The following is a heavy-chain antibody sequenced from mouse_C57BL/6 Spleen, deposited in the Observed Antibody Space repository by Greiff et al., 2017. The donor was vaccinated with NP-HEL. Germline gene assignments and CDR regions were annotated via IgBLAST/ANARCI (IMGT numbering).Heavy chain of an antibody. CDR2: IYPRSGNT. Sequence: VQVVESGAELARPGASVKLSCKASGYTFTSYGISWVKQRTGQGLEWIGEIYPRSGNTYYNEKFKGKATLTADKSSSTAYMELRSLTSEDSAVYFCARAETGTWYFDYWGQGTTLTVSS. D-gene: IGHD4-1*01. V-gene: IGHV1-81*01. J-gene: IGHJ2*01. CDR3: ARAETGTWYFDY. CDR1: GYTFTSYG.